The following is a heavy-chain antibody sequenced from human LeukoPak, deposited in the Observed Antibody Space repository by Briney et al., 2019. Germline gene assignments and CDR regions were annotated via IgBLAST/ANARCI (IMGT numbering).Heavy chain of an antibody. V-gene: IGHV4-39*01. CDR2: IYYSGST. CDR3: ASIEAIFDY. Sequence: PSETLSLTCSVSGGSISSSSYYWGWIRQPPGKGLEWIGSIYYSGSTYYNPSLKSRVTISVDTSKNQFSLKLSSVTAADTAVYYCASIEAIFDYWGQGTLVTVSS. D-gene: IGHD2-2*02. J-gene: IGHJ4*02. CDR1: GGSISSSSYY.